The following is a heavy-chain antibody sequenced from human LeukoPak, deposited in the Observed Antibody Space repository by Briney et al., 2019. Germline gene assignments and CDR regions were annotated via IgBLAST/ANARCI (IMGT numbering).Heavy chain of an antibody. CDR2: IYSSVTT. CDR1: GGSISRYY. CDR3: ARLDDREKFDK. Sequence: SETLSLTCSVSGGSISRYYWSWIRQPPGKGLEWIGFIYSSVTTKYNPSLKSRVSISIDMSKSQFSLKVSSVTASGTAVYYCARLDDREKFDKWGQGTLVTVSS. V-gene: IGHV4-4*09. J-gene: IGHJ4*02. D-gene: IGHD3-22*01.